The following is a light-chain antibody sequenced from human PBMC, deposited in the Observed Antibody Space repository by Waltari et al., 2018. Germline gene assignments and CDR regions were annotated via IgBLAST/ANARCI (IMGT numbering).Light chain of an antibody. CDR3: MQSLQTLWT. CDR1: PSLLPQNGNND. Sequence: DIVVTQSPLSLPVTPGEPDSISCRSSPSLLPQNGNNDLDWYLQKPGQSPHLLIYLGSNRASGVPDRFSGSGSGTYFTLRISRVEAEDVGVYYCMQSLQTLWTFGPGTKVEIK. J-gene: IGKJ1*01. V-gene: IGKV2-28*01. CDR2: LGS.